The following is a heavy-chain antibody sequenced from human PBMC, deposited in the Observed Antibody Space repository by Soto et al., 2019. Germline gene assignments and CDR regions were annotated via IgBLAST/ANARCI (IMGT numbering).Heavy chain of an antibody. D-gene: IGHD2-2*02. CDR2: IYYSGST. J-gene: IGHJ6*02. Sequence: KSSETLSLTCTVSGGSISSYYWSWIRQPPGKGLEWIGYIYYSGSTNYNPSLKSRVTISVDTSKNQFSLKLSSVTAADTAVYYCARDRGYCSSTSCYRDYYYGMDVWGQGTTVTVSS. CDR1: GGSISSYY. V-gene: IGHV4-59*01. CDR3: ARDRGYCSSTSCYRDYYYGMDV.